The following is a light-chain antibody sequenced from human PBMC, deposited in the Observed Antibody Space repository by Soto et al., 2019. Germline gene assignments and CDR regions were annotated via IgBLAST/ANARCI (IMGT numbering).Light chain of an antibody. CDR2: EDN. V-gene: IGLV6-57*04. CDR1: SGSIASNY. J-gene: IGLJ2*01. Sequence: NFMLPQPHSVSESPGKTVTISCTRSSGSIASNYVQWYQQRPGSAPTTVIYEDNQRPSGVPDRFSGSIDSSSNSASLTISGLKTEDEADYYCQSYDSNIVVFGGGTKVTVL. CDR3: QSYDSNIVV.